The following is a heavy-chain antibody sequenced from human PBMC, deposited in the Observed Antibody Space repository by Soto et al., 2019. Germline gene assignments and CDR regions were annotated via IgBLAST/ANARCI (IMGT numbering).Heavy chain of an antibody. CDR3: ARDTVVNYYYYGLDV. CDR2: IYYSGST. V-gene: IGHV4-30-4*01. D-gene: IGHD2-15*01. J-gene: IGHJ6*02. CDR1: GGSISSGDY. Sequence: QVQLQESGPGLVKPSQTLSLTCAVSGGSISSGDYWSWIRQPPGKGLEWIGNIYYSGSTYYNPSLQSRVTISVDTTKNQLPLKLSSVTAADPAIYYCARDTVVNYYYYGLDVWGQGTTVTVSS.